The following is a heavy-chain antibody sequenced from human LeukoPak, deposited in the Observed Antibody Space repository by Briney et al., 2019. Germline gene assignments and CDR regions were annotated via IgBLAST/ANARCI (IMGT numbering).Heavy chain of an antibody. CDR1: GYTFTSYG. CDR3: ARATGKDILTGRKLDN. CDR2: MNPNSGNT. Sequence: GASVKVSCKASGYTFTSYGISWVRQATGQGLEWMGWMNPNSGNTGYAQKFQGRVTMTRNTSISIAYMELSSLRSDDTAVYYCARATGKDILTGRKLDNWGQGTLVTVSS. J-gene: IGHJ4*02. V-gene: IGHV1-8*02. D-gene: IGHD3-9*01.